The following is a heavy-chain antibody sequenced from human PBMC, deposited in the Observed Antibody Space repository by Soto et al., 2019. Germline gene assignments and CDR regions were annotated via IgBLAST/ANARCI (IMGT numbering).Heavy chain of an antibody. CDR2: ISYDGSNK. CDR1: GFTFSSYG. Sequence: SLRLTCAASGFTFSSYGMHWVRQAPGKGLEWVAVISYDGSNKYYADSVKGRFTISRDNSKNTLYLQMNSLRAEDTAVYYCAKVYYDIFSGYPPETYCYYYYMDVWGKGTTVTVSS. J-gene: IGHJ6*03. V-gene: IGHV3-30*18. CDR3: AKVYYDIFSGYPPETYCYYYYMDV. D-gene: IGHD3-9*01.